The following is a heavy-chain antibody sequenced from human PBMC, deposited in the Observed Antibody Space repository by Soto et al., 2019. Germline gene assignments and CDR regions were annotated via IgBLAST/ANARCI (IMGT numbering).Heavy chain of an antibody. J-gene: IGHJ6*02. CDR3: AKDLVGGYRYYYYYGMDV. V-gene: IGHV3-30*18. CDR2: ISYDGSNK. CDR1: GFTFSSYG. Sequence: QVQLVESGGGVVQPGRSLRLSCAASGFTFSSYGMHWVRQAPGKGLEWVAVISYDGSNKYYADSVKGRFTISRDNSKNTLYLQMNSLRAEDTAVYYCAKDLVGGYRYYYYYGMDVWGQGTTVTVSS. D-gene: IGHD3-22*01.